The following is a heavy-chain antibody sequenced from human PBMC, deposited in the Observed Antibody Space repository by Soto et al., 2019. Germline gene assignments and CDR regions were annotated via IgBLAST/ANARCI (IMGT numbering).Heavy chain of an antibody. V-gene: IGHV1-18*01. Sequence: SGKASCWACTKYGVSWVPQPSKQRLEWMGWISAYNGNTNYAQKLQGRVTMTTDTSTSTAYMELRSLRSDDTAVYYCARASLAAAQAYYSYYMAVWGKGTTVTVSS. J-gene: IGHJ6*03. CDR3: ARASLAAAQAYYSYYMAV. CDR2: ISAYNGNT. CDR1: CWACTKYG. D-gene: IGHD6-13*01.